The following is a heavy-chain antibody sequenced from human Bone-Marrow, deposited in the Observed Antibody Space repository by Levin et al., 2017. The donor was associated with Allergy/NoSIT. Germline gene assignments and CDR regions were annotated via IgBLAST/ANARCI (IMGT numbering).Heavy chain of an antibody. Sequence: GGSLRLSCAASGFTFSSYEMNWVRQAPGKGLEWLSYISGSGSTIYYADSVRGRFTISRDNAKNSLYLQMNSLRAEDTAVYYCASRARGYSGTDDRGGQGTLVTVSS. CDR3: ASRARGYSGTDDR. CDR2: ISGSGSTI. D-gene: IGHD5-12*01. V-gene: IGHV3-48*03. J-gene: IGHJ4*02. CDR1: GFTFSSYE.